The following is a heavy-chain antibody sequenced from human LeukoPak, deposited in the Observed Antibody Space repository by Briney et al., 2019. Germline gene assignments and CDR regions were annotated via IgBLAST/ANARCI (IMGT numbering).Heavy chain of an antibody. CDR2: IRGNGET. D-gene: IGHD2-15*01. CDR3: ANIPRIGPDY. Sequence: PGGSLGLSGAAPGLSFGSFPMSWFRQVPAGGLEWVSSIRGNGETFYADSVKGRFTLSSDSSRNTVYFQLNNLRVEDTAIYYCANIPRIGPDYRGQGTLVTVSS. CDR1: GLSFGSFP. J-gene: IGHJ4*02. V-gene: IGHV3-23*01.